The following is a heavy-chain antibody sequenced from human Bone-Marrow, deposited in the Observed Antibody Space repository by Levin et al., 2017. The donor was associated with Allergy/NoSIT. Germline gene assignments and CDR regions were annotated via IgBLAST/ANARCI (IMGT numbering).Heavy chain of an antibody. CDR1: GGASSGYQ. CDR3: AREENYYDSSGRFRVAAY. Sequence: SQTLSLTCAVYGGASSGYQWSWIRDSPGKGLEWIGEVNHSGEPKYSPSLRRRVTISADTSNNHLSLTLTSVTDADTAVYYCAREENYYDSSGRFRVAAYCGQGTLVTVSS. J-gene: IGHJ1*01. D-gene: IGHD3-22*01. V-gene: IGHV4-34*01. CDR2: VNHSGEP.